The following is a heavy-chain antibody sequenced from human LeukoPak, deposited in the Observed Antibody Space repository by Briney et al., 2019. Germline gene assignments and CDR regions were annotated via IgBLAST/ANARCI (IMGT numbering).Heavy chain of an antibody. J-gene: IGHJ6*02. D-gene: IGHD4-17*01. CDR1: GFTFSSYG. CDR2: IRYDGSNK. CDR3: AKAAKTTVTTRWTFYYYYGMGV. V-gene: IGHV3-30*02. Sequence: PGGSLRLSCAASGFTFSSYGMHWVRQAPGKGLEWVAFIRYDGSNKYYADSVKGRFTISRDNSKNTLYLQMNSLRAEDTAVYYCAKAAKTTVTTRWTFYYYYGMGVWGQGTTVTVSS.